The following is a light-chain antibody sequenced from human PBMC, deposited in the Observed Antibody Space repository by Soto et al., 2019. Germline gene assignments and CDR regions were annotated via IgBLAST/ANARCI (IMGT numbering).Light chain of an antibody. CDR3: QQSGA. CDR2: DAS. Sequence: DIQMTQSPSTLSTSVGDRVTITCRASQSISSWLAWYQQKPGKAPRLLIYDASSLESGVPSRFSGSGSGTQFTLTIRSLQPDDFATYYCQQSGAFGLGTKLEIK. CDR1: QSISSW. V-gene: IGKV1-5*01. J-gene: IGKJ2*01.